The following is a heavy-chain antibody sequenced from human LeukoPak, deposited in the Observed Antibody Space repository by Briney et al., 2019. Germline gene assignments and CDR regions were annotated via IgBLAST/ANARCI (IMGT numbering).Heavy chain of an antibody. CDR1: GFTFSNYA. J-gene: IGHJ4*02. Sequence: GRSLRLSCAASGFTFSNYAMSWVRQAPGKGLEWVSAISGSAGSTYYADSVKGRFTISRDNSKNTLYLQMNTLRAEDTAVYYCAKRIGSDGSGSYPYYFDYWGQGTLVTVSS. D-gene: IGHD3-10*01. CDR2: ISGSAGST. CDR3: AKRIGSDGSGSYPYYFDY. V-gene: IGHV3-23*01.